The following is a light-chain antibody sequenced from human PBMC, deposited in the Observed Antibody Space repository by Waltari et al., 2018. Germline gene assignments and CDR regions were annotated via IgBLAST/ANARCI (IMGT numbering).Light chain of an antibody. V-gene: IGKV3-20*01. J-gene: IGKJ1*01. Sequence: EIVLTQSPGTLSLSPGVRATLSCRASQSVGKYLAWYPQKPGQAPRLLMYDASTRATGIPDRFSGSGSGTDFSLTISRLEPEDFAVYYCQKYVNLPATFGQGTKVEIK. CDR2: DAS. CDR1: QSVGKY. CDR3: QKYVNLPAT.